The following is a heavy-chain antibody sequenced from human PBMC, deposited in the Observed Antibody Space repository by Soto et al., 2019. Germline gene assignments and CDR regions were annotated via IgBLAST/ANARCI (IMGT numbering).Heavy chain of an antibody. CDR2: ISGSGGST. Sequence: GGSLRLSCAASGFTFSSYAMSWVRQAPGKGLEWVSAISGSGGSTYYADSVKGRFTISRDNSKNTLYLQMNSLRAEDTAVYYCAKDTRLWRCYYYYYMDVWGKGTTVTVSS. J-gene: IGHJ6*03. CDR1: GFTFSSYA. V-gene: IGHV3-23*01. D-gene: IGHD2-21*01. CDR3: AKDTRLWRCYYYYYMDV.